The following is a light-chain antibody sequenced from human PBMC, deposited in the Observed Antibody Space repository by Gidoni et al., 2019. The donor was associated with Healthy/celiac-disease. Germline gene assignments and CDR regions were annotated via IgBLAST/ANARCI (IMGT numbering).Light chain of an antibody. CDR2: DAS. J-gene: IGKJ4*01. CDR1: QSVSSY. Sequence: EIVFTPSPATLSLSPGERATLSCRASQSVSSYLAWYQQKPGQAPRLLIYDASNRATGIPARFSGSGSGTDFTLTISSLEPEDFAVYYCQQRSNWPQNTFGGXTKVEIK. CDR3: QQRSNWPQNT. V-gene: IGKV3-11*01.